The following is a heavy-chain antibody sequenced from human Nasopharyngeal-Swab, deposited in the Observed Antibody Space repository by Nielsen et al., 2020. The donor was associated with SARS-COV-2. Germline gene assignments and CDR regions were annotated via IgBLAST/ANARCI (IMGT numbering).Heavy chain of an antibody. V-gene: IGHV3-21*01. Sequence: GGSLRLSCAASGFTFNNYNFNWVRQAPGKGLEWVLSISSSSSYIYYADSVKGRFTISRDNAKNSLYLQMNSLRAEDTAVHYCARDGLDYDFWSAYFMDVWGQGTTVTVSS. J-gene: IGHJ6*02. CDR1: GFTFNNYN. CDR3: ARDGLDYDFWSAYFMDV. CDR2: ISSSSSYI. D-gene: IGHD3-3*01.